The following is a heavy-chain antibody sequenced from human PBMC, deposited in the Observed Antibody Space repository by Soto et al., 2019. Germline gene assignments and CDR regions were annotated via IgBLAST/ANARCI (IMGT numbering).Heavy chain of an antibody. CDR2: IGPSDSYT. CDR1: GYRFTTYW. Sequence: PGESLKISCNGSGYRFTTYWISWVRQMPGKGLEWVGKIGPSDSYTNYSPSFQGHVTISTDKSISTAYLQWSSLKASDTAMYYCARLDYDGWFDPWGQGTLVTVSS. V-gene: IGHV5-10-1*01. CDR3: ARLDYDGWFDP. D-gene: IGHD3-22*01. J-gene: IGHJ5*02.